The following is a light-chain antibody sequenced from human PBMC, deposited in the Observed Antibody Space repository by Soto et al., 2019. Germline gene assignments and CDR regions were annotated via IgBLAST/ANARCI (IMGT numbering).Light chain of an antibody. CDR2: LNSDGSH. CDR3: QTWGTGTWV. J-gene: IGLJ3*02. Sequence: QPVLTQSPSASASLGASVKLTCTLSSGHSSYAIAWHQQQPEKGPRYLMTLNSDGSHSKGDGIPDRFSGSSSGAERYLTIYSLQSEDEADYYCQTWGTGTWVFGGGTKLTVL. CDR1: SGHSSYA. V-gene: IGLV4-69*01.